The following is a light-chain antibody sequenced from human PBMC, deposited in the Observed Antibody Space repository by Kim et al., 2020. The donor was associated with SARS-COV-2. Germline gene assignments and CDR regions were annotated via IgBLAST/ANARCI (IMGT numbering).Light chain of an antibody. Sequence: EIVLTQPPATLSLSPGERATLSCRASQSVTTSLVWYQQKHGQAPSLLIYGASSRATGIPARFSGSGSGTDFTLTISSLEPEDFAVYYCQQRSSWPVTFGQGTRLEIK. CDR2: GAS. CDR3: QQRSSWPVT. CDR1: QSVTTS. J-gene: IGKJ5*01. V-gene: IGKV3-11*01.